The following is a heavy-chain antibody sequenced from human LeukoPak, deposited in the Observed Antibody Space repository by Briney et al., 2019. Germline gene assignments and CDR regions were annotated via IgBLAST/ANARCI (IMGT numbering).Heavy chain of an antibody. D-gene: IGHD3-16*02. CDR1: GFTFDDYS. CDR3: AKDDYVWGSYRDGLFDY. J-gene: IGHJ4*02. CDR2: ISWNSGSI. Sequence: PGRSLRLSCAASGFTFDDYSMHWDRQAPGKGLEWVSGISWNSGSIGYADSVKGRFTISRDNAKNSLYLQMNSLRAEDTALYYCAKDDYVWGSYRDGLFDYWGQGTLVTVSS. V-gene: IGHV3-9*01.